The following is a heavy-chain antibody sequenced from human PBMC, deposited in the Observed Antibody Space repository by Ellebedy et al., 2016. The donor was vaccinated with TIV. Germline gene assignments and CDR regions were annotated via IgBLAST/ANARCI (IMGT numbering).Heavy chain of an antibody. V-gene: IGHV1-2*02. CDR3: ARVPGRSGSYSGLDY. CDR2: INPNTGGT. J-gene: IGHJ4*02. D-gene: IGHD1-26*01. Sequence: ASVKVSCXASGYIFTDYYLHWVRQAPGQGLEWLGWINPNTGGTNSAQRFQGRVTMTRDMSINTAYMELSSLTSDDTAVYYCARVPGRSGSYSGLDYWGQGTLVTVSS. CDR1: GYIFTDYY.